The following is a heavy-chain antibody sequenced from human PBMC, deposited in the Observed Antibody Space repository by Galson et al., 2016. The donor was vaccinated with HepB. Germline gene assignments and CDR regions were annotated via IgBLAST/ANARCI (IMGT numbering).Heavy chain of an antibody. CDR3: ARETHVTGRGDY. J-gene: IGHJ4*02. Sequence: SVKVSCKASGYSFIGYYIHWVRHVPGEGLEWMGWINPDGGGTMYGQKFQGRVTMTRDTTITTAYMGLNSLTSDDTAVDYCARETHVTGRGDYWGQGTLVTVSS. CDR1: GYSFIGYY. D-gene: IGHD7-27*01. CDR2: INPDGGGT. V-gene: IGHV1-2*02.